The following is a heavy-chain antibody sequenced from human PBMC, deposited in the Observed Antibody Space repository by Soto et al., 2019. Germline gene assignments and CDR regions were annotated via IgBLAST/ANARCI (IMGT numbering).Heavy chain of an antibody. CDR3: ASPKSSSGYSGPDAFDI. Sequence: QVQLVQSGAEVKKPGSSVKVSCKASGGTFSSYAISWVRQAPGQGLEWMGGIIPIFGTANYAQNFQGRVTITADESTSTAYMELSSLRSEDTAVYYCASPKSSSGYSGPDAFDIWGQGTMVTVSS. CDR1: GGTFSSYA. D-gene: IGHD3-22*01. CDR2: IIPIFGTA. V-gene: IGHV1-69*01. J-gene: IGHJ3*02.